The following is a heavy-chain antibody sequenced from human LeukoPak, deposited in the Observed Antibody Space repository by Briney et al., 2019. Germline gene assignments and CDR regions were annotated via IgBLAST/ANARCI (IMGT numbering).Heavy chain of an antibody. CDR2: ISWNSGRI. J-gene: IGHJ4*02. Sequence: SLRLSCAASGCTFDDYAMHWCRQAPGKGLEWVSGISWNSGRIGYADSVKGRFTISRDNAKNSLYLQMNSLRAEDTALYYCAKGRGYSYGYCGDWGQGTLVTVSS. CDR3: AKGRGYSYGYCGD. CDR1: GCTFDDYA. D-gene: IGHD5-18*01. V-gene: IGHV3-9*01.